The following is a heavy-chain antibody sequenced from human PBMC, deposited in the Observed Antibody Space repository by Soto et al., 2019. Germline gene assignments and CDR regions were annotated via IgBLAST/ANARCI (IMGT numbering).Heavy chain of an antibody. J-gene: IGHJ4*02. Sequence: EVQLLESGGGLVQPGGSLRLSCAASGFTFSSYAMSWVRQAPGKGLEWVSGISGTGGSTYYAESVKGRFTISRDNSKNTLYLQMDSRRAEDTAVYYCVTPRGGYFSGGSCYVIDYWGQGTLVTVSS. CDR3: VTPRGGYFSGGSCYVIDY. D-gene: IGHD2-15*01. CDR2: ISGTGGST. CDR1: GFTFSSYA. V-gene: IGHV3-23*01.